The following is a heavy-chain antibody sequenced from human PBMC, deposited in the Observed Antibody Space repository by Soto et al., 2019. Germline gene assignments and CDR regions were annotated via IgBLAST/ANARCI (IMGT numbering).Heavy chain of an antibody. V-gene: IGHV4-30-4*01. CDR1: GGSISSGDYY. D-gene: IGHD2-15*01. J-gene: IGHJ4*02. CDR2: IYYSGST. CDR3: ARGGDCSGGSCYSFDY. Sequence: QVQLQESGPGLVKPSQTLSLTCTVSGGSISSGDYYWSWIRQPPGKGLEWIGYIYYSGSTYYNPSLKRRVTISVDTSKNQFSLKLSSVTAADTAVYYCARGGDCSGGSCYSFDYWGQGTLVTVSS.